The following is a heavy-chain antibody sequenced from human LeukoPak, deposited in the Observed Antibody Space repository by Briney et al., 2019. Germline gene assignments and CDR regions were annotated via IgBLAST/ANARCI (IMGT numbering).Heavy chain of an antibody. CDR3: APDLRGSAWSLDD. CDR1: GFTFSNYA. CDR2: ISDSGGST. V-gene: IGHV3-23*01. D-gene: IGHD6-13*01. Sequence: GGSLRLSCAAPGFTFSNYAMSWVRQAPGKELEWVSTISDSGGSTYYADSVKGRFTISRDNSKNTLYLQMDSLRAEEDTAIYYCAPDLRGSAWSLDDWGQGTLVTVSS. J-gene: IGHJ4*02.